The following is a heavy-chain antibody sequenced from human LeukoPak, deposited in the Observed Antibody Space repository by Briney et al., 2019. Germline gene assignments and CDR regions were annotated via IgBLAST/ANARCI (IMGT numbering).Heavy chain of an antibody. Sequence: PGGSLRLSCAASGFTVSSNYMSWVRQAPGKGLEWVAKMNEYGSEIFYVDSVKGRFTISRDNAKNSLYLQMNSLRAEDTAVYYCTSSKNHDYGDYSDWFDPWGQGTLVTVSS. CDR3: TSSKNHDYGDYSDWFDP. CDR2: MNEYGSEI. J-gene: IGHJ5*02. V-gene: IGHV3-7*01. D-gene: IGHD4-17*01. CDR1: GFTVSSNY.